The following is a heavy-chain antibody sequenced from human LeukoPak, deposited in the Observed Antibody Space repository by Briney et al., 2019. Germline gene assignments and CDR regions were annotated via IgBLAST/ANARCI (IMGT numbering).Heavy chain of an antibody. V-gene: IGHV4-31*03. CDR2: IYYSGST. D-gene: IGHD6-13*01. Sequence: PSQTLSLTCTVSGGSISSGGYYWSWMRQHPGKGLEWIGYIYYSGSTYYNPSLKSRVTISVDTSKNQFSLKLSSVTAADTAVYYCARALPAAGTHNWFDPWGQGTLVTVSS. CDR1: GGSISSGGYY. CDR3: ARALPAAGTHNWFDP. J-gene: IGHJ5*02.